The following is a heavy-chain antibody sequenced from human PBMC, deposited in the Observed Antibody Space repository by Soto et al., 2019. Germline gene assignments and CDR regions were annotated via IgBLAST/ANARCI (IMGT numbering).Heavy chain of an antibody. CDR3: AKGPTLVFPQLGN. CDR1: GFTFSNFA. Sequence: EVQLLESGGGLVQPGGSLRLSCAASGFTFSNFAMSWVRQAPGKGLEWFSAISGGATSTYYADIVKGRFTISRDNSKNTLSLQMNGLRVEDTALYYCAKGPTLVFPQLGNWGPGTLVTVSP. J-gene: IGHJ4*02. V-gene: IGHV3-23*01. D-gene: IGHD2-2*01. CDR2: ISGGATST.